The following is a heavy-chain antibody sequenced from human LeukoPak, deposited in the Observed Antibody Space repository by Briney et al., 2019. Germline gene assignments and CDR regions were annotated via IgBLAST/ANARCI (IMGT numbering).Heavy chain of an antibody. CDR1: GFTISNYW. CDR3: ASEIRTTYCGGDCYSDYFDY. D-gene: IGHD2-21*02. CDR2: IKGDGSEK. J-gene: IGHJ4*02. V-gene: IGHV3-7*01. Sequence: GGSLRLSCAASGFTISNYWMTWVRQAPGKGLEWVSNIKGDGSEKYYVDSVKGRFTISRDNAKNSLYLQMNSLRAEDTAVYYCASEIRTTYCGGDCYSDYFDYWGQGTLVTVSS.